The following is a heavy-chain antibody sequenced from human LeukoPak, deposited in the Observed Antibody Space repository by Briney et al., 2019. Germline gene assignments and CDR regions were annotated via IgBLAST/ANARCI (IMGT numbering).Heavy chain of an antibody. V-gene: IGHV3-30*03. Sequence: EGSLRLSCAASGFTFSSYGMHWVRQAPGKGLEWVAVISYDGSNKYYADSVKGRFTISRDNSKNTLYLQMNSLRAEDTAVYYCVFEGRADAFDIWGQGTMVTVSS. J-gene: IGHJ3*02. CDR1: GFTFSSYG. CDR2: ISYDGSNK. D-gene: IGHD3-10*01. CDR3: VFEGRADAFDI.